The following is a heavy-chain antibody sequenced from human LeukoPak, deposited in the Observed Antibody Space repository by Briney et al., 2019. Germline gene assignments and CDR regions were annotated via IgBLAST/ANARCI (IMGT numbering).Heavy chain of an antibody. CDR3: ARAGDSSGWGSPFDY. CDR1: GFTVSSNY. Sequence: GGSLRLSCAASGFTVSSNYMSWVRQAPGKGLEWVSVIYSGGSTYYADSVKGRFTISRDNSKNTLYLQMNGLRAEDTAVYYCARAGDSSGWGSPFDYWGQGTLVTVSS. CDR2: IYSGGST. D-gene: IGHD6-19*01. J-gene: IGHJ4*02. V-gene: IGHV3-53*01.